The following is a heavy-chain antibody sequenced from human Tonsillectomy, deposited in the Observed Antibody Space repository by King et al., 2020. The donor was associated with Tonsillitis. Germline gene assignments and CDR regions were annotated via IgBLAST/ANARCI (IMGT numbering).Heavy chain of an antibody. D-gene: IGHD4-17*01. CDR2: IIPMFNTT. CDR3: GRGSPDYGDLHGYFDF. Sequence: VQLVQSGAEVKKPGSSVKVSCKTSGGTFSYYASSWVRQAPGQGLEWMGGIIPMFNTTNYAQKFQGRVTLTADESTSTAYRELSSMKSEETAVYFCGRGSPDYGDLHGYFDFWGQGTLVTVSS. CDR1: GGTFSYYA. V-gene: IGHV1-69*01. J-gene: IGHJ4*02.